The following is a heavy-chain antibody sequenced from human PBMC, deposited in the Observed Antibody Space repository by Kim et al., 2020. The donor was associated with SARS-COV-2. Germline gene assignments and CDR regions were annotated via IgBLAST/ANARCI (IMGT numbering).Heavy chain of an antibody. CDR2: IYHSGST. J-gene: IGHJ4*02. Sequence: SETLSLTCTVSGYSISSGYYWGWIRQPPGKGLEWIGSIYHSGSTYYNPSLKSRVTISVDTSKNQFSLKLSSVTAAGTAVYYCARIGDYWGQGTLVTVSS. V-gene: IGHV4-38-2*02. CDR3: ARIGDY. CDR1: GYSISSGYY. D-gene: IGHD2-21*01.